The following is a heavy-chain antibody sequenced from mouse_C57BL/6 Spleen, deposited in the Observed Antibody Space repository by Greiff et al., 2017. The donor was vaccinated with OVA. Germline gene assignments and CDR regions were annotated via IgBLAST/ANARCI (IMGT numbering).Heavy chain of an antibody. Sequence: VKLQQPGAELVKPGASVKMSCKASGYTFTSYWITWVKQRPGQGLEWIGDIYPGSGSTNYNEKFKSKATLTVDTSSSTAYMQLSSLTSEDSAVYYCARGYYGYDGQAWFAYWGQGTLVTVSA. CDR2: IYPGSGST. V-gene: IGHV1-55*01. J-gene: IGHJ3*01. CDR1: GYTFTSYW. CDR3: ARGYYGYDGQAWFAY. D-gene: IGHD2-2*01.